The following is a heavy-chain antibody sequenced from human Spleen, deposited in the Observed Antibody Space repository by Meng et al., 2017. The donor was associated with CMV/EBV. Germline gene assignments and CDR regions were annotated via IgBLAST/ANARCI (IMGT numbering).Heavy chain of an antibody. CDR1: GFIFSSYS. CDR2: ISRSSTTI. D-gene: IGHD3-3*01. CDR3: ARDFNPLSLTIFGVVPPFDP. J-gene: IGHJ5*02. Sequence: GESLKISCAASGFIFSSYSMNWVRQAPGKGLEWISYISRSSTTIYYAESVKGRFTISRDNANNSLYLQMNSLRTEDTAVYYCARDFNPLSLTIFGVVPPFDPWGQGTLVTVSS. V-gene: IGHV3-48*04.